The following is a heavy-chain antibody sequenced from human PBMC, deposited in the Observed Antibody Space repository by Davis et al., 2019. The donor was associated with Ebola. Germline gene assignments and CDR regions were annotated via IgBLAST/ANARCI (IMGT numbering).Heavy chain of an antibody. Sequence: SVKVSCKASGGTLSSRYAISWVRQAPGQGLEWMGRIIPILTIPNYAQKFQGRLTMTADRSTSTVYMELSSLRSEDTAVYYCNYGDYLYSWFDPWGQGTLVTVSS. V-gene: IGHV1-69*04. J-gene: IGHJ5*02. D-gene: IGHD4-17*01. CDR3: NYGDYLYSWFDP. CDR2: IIPILTIP. CDR1: GGTLSSRYA.